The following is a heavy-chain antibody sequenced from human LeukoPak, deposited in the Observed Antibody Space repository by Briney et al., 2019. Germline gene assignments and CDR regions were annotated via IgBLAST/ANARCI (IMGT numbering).Heavy chain of an antibody. V-gene: IGHV1-69*06. CDR3: ARDLFGTPPAYGWIFDY. CDR1: GGTFSSYA. CDR2: IIPIFGTA. J-gene: IGHJ4*02. Sequence: AVKVSCKASGGTFSSYAISWVRQAPGQGLEWMGGIIPIFGTANYAQKFQGRVTITADKSTSTAYMELSSLRSEDTAVYYCARDLFGTPPAYGWIFDYWGQGTLVTVSS. D-gene: IGHD3-10*01.